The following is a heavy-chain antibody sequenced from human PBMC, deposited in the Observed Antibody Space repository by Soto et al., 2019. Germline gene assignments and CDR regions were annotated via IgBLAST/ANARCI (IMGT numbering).Heavy chain of an antibody. J-gene: IGHJ4*02. Sequence: SETLSLTCTVSGGSIISGDYYWSWIRQPPGKGLEWIGYIYCSGSTDYNPSLKSRVVISVDTSKNQFSLKLSSVTAADTAVYYCARTAGYVYQLLFNYWGQGALVTVSS. CDR2: IYCSGST. V-gene: IGHV4-30-4*01. CDR3: ARTAGYVYQLLFNY. CDR1: GGSIISGDYY. D-gene: IGHD2-2*01.